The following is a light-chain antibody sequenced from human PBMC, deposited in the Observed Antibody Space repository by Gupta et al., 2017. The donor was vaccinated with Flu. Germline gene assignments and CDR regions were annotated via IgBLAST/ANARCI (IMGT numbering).Light chain of an antibody. J-gene: IGKJ4*01. CDR3: QQYYSTPRLT. Sequence: DIVMTQFPDSLAVSLGERATINCNSTQTVLYSSNYKNYLAWYQHKPGQSPKLLIYRASTRASGVPDRFSGSRSGTDFTLTISSLQAEDVAVYYCQQYYSTPRLTFGGGTKVEVK. V-gene: IGKV4-1*01. CDR2: RAS. CDR1: QTVLYSSNYKNY.